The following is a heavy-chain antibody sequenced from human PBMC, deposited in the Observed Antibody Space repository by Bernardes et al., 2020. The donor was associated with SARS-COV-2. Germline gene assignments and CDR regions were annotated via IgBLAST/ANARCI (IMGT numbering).Heavy chain of an antibody. Sequence: GGSRRLSCAASGFSFSSSWFHWVRQAPGKGRVWVSRINPDGSSTNYADSVKGRFTIYRDNAKNTLFLQMSSLRAEDTAMYYCARDLGYCTNGVCSPWGQGTLVTVS. CDR3: ARDLGYCTNGVCSP. D-gene: IGHD2-8*01. V-gene: IGHV3-74*01. CDR1: GFSFSSSW. J-gene: IGHJ5*02. CDR2: INPDGSST.